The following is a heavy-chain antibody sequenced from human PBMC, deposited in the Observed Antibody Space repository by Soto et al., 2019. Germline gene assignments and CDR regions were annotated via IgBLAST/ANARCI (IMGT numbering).Heavy chain of an antibody. J-gene: IGHJ5*02. Sequence: QVQLVESGGGVVQPGRSLRLSCAASGFTFSSYGMHWVRQAPGKGLEWVAVIWYDGSNKYYADSVKGRFTISRDNSKNTLYLQMNRLRAEDTAVYYCARGSYDFWSGYWFDPWGQGTLVTVSS. V-gene: IGHV3-33*01. CDR2: IWYDGSNK. CDR3: ARGSYDFWSGYWFDP. D-gene: IGHD3-3*01. CDR1: GFTFSSYG.